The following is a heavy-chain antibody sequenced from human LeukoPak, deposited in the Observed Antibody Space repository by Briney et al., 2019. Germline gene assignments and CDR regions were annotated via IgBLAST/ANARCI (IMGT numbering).Heavy chain of an antibody. D-gene: IGHD2-2*01. Sequence: PSETLSLTCTVSGGSISSGSYYWSWIRQPAGKGLEWIGRIYTSGSTNYNPSLKSRVTISVDTSKNQFSLKLSSVTAADTAVYYCARERLTVGYCSSTSCNPPYNWFDPWGQGTLVTVSS. V-gene: IGHV4-61*02. J-gene: IGHJ5*02. CDR1: GGSISSGSYY. CDR2: IYTSGST. CDR3: ARERLTVGYCSSTSCNPPYNWFDP.